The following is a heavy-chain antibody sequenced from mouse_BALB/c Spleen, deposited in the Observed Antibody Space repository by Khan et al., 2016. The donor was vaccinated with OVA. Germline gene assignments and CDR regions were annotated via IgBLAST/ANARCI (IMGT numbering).Heavy chain of an antibody. CDR1: GYTFTTYG. V-gene: IGHV9-3-1*01. CDR2: INTYTGEP. CDR3: ARVGYSETMDY. D-gene: IGHD2-14*01. J-gene: IGHJ4*01. Sequence: QIQLVQSGPELKKPGVTVKISCKASGYTFTTYGMNWVKQAPGKGLKWMGWINTYTGEPTYVDDFKGRFAFSLETSASTAYLQINNLKNEDTATDFCARVGYSETMDYWGQGTSVTVSS.